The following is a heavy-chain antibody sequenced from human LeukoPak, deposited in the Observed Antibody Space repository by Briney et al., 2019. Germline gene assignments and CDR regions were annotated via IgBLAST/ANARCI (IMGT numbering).Heavy chain of an antibody. Sequence: GGSLRLSCAASGFTFSSYEMNWVRQAPGKGLEWVSAIGTAGDTYYPGSVKGRFTISRENAKNSLYLQMNSLRAGDTAVYYCARGEEKAITMVRGVIIANVDYWGQGTLVTVSS. V-gene: IGHV3-13*01. J-gene: IGHJ4*02. CDR2: IGTAGDT. CDR3: ARGEEKAITMVRGVIIANVDY. CDR1: GFTFSSYE. D-gene: IGHD3-10*01.